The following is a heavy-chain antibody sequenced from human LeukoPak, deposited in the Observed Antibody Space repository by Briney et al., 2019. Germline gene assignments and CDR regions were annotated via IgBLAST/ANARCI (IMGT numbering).Heavy chain of an antibody. Sequence: GGTLRLSCAASGFTFSSYGMSWVRQAPGKGLEWVSAISGSGGSTYYADSVKGRFTISRDNSKNTLYLQMNSLRADDTAVYYCARRAGGYSHSYDYWGQGTLVTVSS. J-gene: IGHJ4*02. CDR3: ARRAGGYSHSYDY. CDR2: ISGSGGST. D-gene: IGHD4-23*01. CDR1: GFTFSSYG. V-gene: IGHV3-23*01.